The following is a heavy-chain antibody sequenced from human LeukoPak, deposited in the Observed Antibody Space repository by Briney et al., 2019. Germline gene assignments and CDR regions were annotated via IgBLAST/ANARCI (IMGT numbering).Heavy chain of an antibody. V-gene: IGHV3-21*01. J-gene: IGHJ6*02. D-gene: IGHD3-10*01. CDR1: GFTFSSYS. CDR2: ISSSSSYI. CDR3: ARDASGSNYVGYYYYYGMDV. Sequence: PGGSLRLSCAASGFTFSSYSMNWVRQAPGKGLEWVSSISSSSSYIYYADSVKGRFTISRDNAKNSLYLQMNSLRAEDTAVYYCARDASGSNYVGYYYYYGMDVWGQGTTVTVSS.